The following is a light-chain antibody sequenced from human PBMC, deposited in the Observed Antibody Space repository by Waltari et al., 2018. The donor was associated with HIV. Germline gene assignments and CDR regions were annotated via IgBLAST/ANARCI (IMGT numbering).Light chain of an antibody. CDR2: DDS. V-gene: IGLV3-21*02. CDR1: NTGTKS. Sequence: SYVLTQPPSVSVAPGQTARITCGGNNTGTKSVHWYQQMPGPAPVLVVYDDSDRPSGISERFSGSNSGSTATLTISRVEAGDEADYYCQVWDSSSDHPGVVFGGGTKLTVL. J-gene: IGLJ3*02. CDR3: QVWDSSSDHPGVV.